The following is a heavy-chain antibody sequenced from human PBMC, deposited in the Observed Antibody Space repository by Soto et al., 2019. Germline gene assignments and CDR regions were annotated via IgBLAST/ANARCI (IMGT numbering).Heavy chain of an antibody. J-gene: IGHJ6*02. CDR1: GYTFTGHY. CDR3: ARDLCPLGSGSPCPTYGMDL. Sequence: QEQLVQSGAEVKPPGASVKVSCKASGYTFTGHYMHWVRQVSGRRLEFLGWLKPDNGGTYYAPKFQGSVTFTSDTSNTTAYMEMSGLHSDDTAVYFCARDLCPLGSGSPCPTYGMDLWGQGTTVAVSS. D-gene: IGHD3-10*01. V-gene: IGHV1-2*02. CDR2: LKPDNGGT.